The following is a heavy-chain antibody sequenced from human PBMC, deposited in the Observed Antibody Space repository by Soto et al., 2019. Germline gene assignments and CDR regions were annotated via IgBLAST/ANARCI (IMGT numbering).Heavy chain of an antibody. CDR3: ARESGGATATLDYYYYMDV. V-gene: IGHV1-2*04. CDR2: INPNGIVT. D-gene: IGHD5-12*01. CDR1: GDTFNDYY. J-gene: IGHJ6*03. Sequence: QVQLVQSGAEVKKPGASVTVSCRSSGDTFNDYYIHWVRQAPGQGLEWMGWINPNGIVTQYANKFQGWVTMTRDTSIRTVYMQLSRLRSDDTAVYYCARESGGATATLDYYYYMDVWGTGTKVTVSS.